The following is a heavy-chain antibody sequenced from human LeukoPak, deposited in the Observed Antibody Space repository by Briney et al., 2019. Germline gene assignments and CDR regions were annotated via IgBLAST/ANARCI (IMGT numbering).Heavy chain of an antibody. CDR2: IYYSGST. J-gene: IGHJ5*02. CDR1: GGSFSGYY. CDR3: ALLWFGESNWFDP. Sequence: PSETLSLTCAVYGGSFSGYYWSWIRQPPGKGLEWIGSIYYSGSTYYNPSLKSRVTISVDTSKSQFSLKLRSVTAADTAVYYCALLWFGESNWFDPWGQGTLVTVSS. V-gene: IGHV4-34*01. D-gene: IGHD3-10*01.